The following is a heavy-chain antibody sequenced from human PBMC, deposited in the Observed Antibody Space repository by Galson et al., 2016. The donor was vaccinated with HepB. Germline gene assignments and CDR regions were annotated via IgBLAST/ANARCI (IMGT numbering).Heavy chain of an antibody. Sequence: SETLSLTCTVSGGSISTITYYWGWIRQPPGKGLEWIGSISYNGNTLYNPSLKSRVTISVDTSKNQFSLRLRSVTAADTAVYYCARHWNAWLAAAGIDTWGQGTLVTVSS. CDR3: ARHWNAWLAAAGIDT. V-gene: IGHV4-39*01. D-gene: IGHD6-13*01. J-gene: IGHJ5*02. CDR1: GGSISTITYY. CDR2: ISYNGNT.